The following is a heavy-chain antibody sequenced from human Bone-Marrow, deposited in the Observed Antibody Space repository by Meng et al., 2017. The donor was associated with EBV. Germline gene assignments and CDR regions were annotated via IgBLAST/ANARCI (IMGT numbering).Heavy chain of an antibody. CDR2: INPNSGNT. V-gene: IGHV1-8*01. Sequence: QVQLVRFGAGVTKPGASVKVSCRTSGYTCSSYDVNWVRQAPGQGPEWMGWINPNSGNTGFAQKIQGRVSMTWDTYTSTAYMELRNLRSEDTAVYYCARMGYWGQGTLVTVSS. J-gene: IGHJ4*02. CDR1: GYTCSSYD. CDR3: ARMGY.